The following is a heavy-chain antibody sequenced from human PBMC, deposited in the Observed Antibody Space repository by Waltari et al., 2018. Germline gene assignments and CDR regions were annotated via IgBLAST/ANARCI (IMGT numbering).Heavy chain of an antibody. Sequence: QVQLVQSGAEVKKPGASVKVSCKTSGSTFTNYYVQWVRQAPGKGLEWMAMINPAGGRTQYAPKFQGRVTVTSETSTTTVYLDVTSLTSDDTAVYYCARVCCSGSYHGIWGQGTLVTVS. CDR3: ARVCCSGSYHGI. V-gene: IGHV1-46*01. D-gene: IGHD3-10*02. CDR1: GSTFTNYY. CDR2: INPAGGRT. J-gene: IGHJ4*02.